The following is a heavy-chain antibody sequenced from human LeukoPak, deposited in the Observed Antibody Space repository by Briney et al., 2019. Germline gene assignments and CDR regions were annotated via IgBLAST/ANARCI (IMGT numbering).Heavy chain of an antibody. CDR2: ISSSSSTI. CDR1: GFTFSSYS. CDR3: ARGWGLLSAFDI. Sequence: PGGSLRLSCAASGFTFSSYSMNWVRQAPGRGLEWVSYISSSSSTIYYADSVKGRFTISRDNAKNSLYLQMNSLRAEDTAVYYCARGWGLLSAFDIWGQGTMVTVSS. V-gene: IGHV3-48*01. D-gene: IGHD1-26*01. J-gene: IGHJ3*02.